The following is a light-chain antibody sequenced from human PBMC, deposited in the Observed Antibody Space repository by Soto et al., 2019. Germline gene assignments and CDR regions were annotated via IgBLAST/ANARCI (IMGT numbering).Light chain of an antibody. CDR3: QSYDSSLTLTL. CDR2: ANS. J-gene: IGLJ1*01. CDR1: SSNIGAGYD. V-gene: IGLV1-40*01. Sequence: QSVLTQPPSVSGAPGQRVTISCTGSSSNIGAGYDVHWYQQLPGTAPKLLIYANSNRPSGVPDRFSGSKSGTSASLAITGLQADDVADYYCQSYDSSLTLTLFGTGTKLTVL.